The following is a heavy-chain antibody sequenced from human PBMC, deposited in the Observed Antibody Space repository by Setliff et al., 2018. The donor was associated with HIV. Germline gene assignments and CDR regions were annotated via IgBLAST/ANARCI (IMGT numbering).Heavy chain of an antibody. CDR1: GGSISSGSYS. J-gene: IGHJ2*01. V-gene: IGHV4-61*02. CDR3: TFRTNWYFDL. CDR2: IYSNGST. Sequence: SETLSLTCTVSGGSISSGSYSWSWIRQPAGKRPEWMGRIYSNGSTTSNPSLRTRVTFSLDMSKNQFSLKLASVTAADTAVYYCTFRTNWYFDLWGRGTLVTVSS.